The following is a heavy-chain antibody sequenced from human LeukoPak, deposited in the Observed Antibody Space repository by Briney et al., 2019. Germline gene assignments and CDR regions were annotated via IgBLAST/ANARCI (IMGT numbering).Heavy chain of an antibody. Sequence: SETLSLTCTVSGGSISSYYWSWIRQPPGKGLEWIGYIYYSGSTNYNPSLKSRVTISVDTSKNQFSLKLSSVTAADTAVYYCAREPGVGAADYWGQGTLVTVSS. CDR1: GGSISSYY. J-gene: IGHJ4*02. D-gene: IGHD1-26*01. CDR3: AREPGVGAADY. CDR2: IYYSGST. V-gene: IGHV4-59*01.